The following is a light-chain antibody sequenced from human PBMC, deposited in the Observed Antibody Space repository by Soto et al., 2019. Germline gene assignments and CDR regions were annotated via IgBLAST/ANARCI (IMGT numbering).Light chain of an antibody. J-gene: IGKJ2*01. V-gene: IGKV2-28*01. CDR2: LGS. CDR3: MQALETPAT. CDR1: QILLHCNGYNY. Sequence: IVMTQSPLSLPVTPGEPASISCRSSQILLHCNGYNYLDWYLQMPGQSPQLLIYLGSNRASGVHDRFSGSGSGTDFTLKITRVEAEDVGVYYCMQALETPATFGQGTKLEIK.